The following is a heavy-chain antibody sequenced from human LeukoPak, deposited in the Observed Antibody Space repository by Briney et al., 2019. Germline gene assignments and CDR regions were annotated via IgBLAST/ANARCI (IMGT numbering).Heavy chain of an antibody. Sequence: GESLKISCKGSGYSFTSYWIGWVRQMPGKGLEWMGIIYPGDSDTRYSPSFQGQVTISADKSISTAYLQWGSLKASDTAMYYCARQRYDYYDSSGNFDYWGQGTLVTVSS. CDR2: IYPGDSDT. V-gene: IGHV5-51*01. D-gene: IGHD3-22*01. J-gene: IGHJ4*02. CDR1: GYSFTSYW. CDR3: ARQRYDYYDSSGNFDY.